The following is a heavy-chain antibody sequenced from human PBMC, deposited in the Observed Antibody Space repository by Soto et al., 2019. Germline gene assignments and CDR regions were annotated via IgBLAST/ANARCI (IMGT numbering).Heavy chain of an antibody. D-gene: IGHD5-12*01. CDR3: ATETSYGGYAY. CDR2: ISSSSSTI. Sequence: EVQLVESGGGLVQPGGSLRLSCAASGFTFSSYSINWVRQAPGKGLEWVSYISSSSSTIYYADSVRGRFTISRDNAKNSLYLQMNSLRAEDTAVYYCATETSYGGYAYWGRETLVTVSS. V-gene: IGHV3-48*01. J-gene: IGHJ4*02. CDR1: GFTFSSYS.